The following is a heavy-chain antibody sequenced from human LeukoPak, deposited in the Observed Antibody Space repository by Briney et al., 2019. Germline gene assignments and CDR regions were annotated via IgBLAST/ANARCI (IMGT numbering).Heavy chain of an antibody. J-gene: IGHJ4*02. CDR1: GYTFTSYY. Sequence: ASVKVSCKASGYTFTSYYMHWVRQAPGQGLEWMGIINPSGGSTSYAQKFQGSVTMTRDTSTSTVYMELSSLRSEDTAVYYCARGLWSRSTPPSYFDYWGQGTLVTVSS. CDR3: ARGLWSRSTPPSYFDY. CDR2: INPSGGST. V-gene: IGHV1-46*01. D-gene: IGHD3-10*01.